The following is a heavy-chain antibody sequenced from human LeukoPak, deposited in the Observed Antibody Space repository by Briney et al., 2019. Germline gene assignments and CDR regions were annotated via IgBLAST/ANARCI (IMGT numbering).Heavy chain of an antibody. CDR2: SYYSGST. J-gene: IGHJ4*02. Sequence: PSETLSLTCTVSGGSISSSSYYWGWIRQPPGKGLEWIGSSYYSGSTYYNPSLKSRVTIPVDTSKNQFSLKLSSVTAADTALYYCARHGDSRSPFDYWGQGTLVTVSS. D-gene: IGHD6-13*01. CDR1: GGSISSSSYY. V-gene: IGHV4-39*01. CDR3: ARHGDSRSPFDY.